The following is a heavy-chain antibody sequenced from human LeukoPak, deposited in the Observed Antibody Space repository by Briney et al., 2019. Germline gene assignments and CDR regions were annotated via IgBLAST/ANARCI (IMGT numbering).Heavy chain of an antibody. CDR1: GFTFSLYD. CDR3: AKDDYGMDV. CDR2: ISYDGGSK. V-gene: IGHV3-30*18. Sequence: GGSLRLSCAASGFTFSLYDMHWVRQAPGKGLEWVAVISYDGGSKYYADSVKGRFTISRDNSKNTLYLQMNSLGAEDTAVYYCAKDDYGMDVWGQGTTVTVSS. J-gene: IGHJ6*02.